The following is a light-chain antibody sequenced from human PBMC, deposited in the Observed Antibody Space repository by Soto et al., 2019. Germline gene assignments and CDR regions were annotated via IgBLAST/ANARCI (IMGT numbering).Light chain of an antibody. CDR3: VMYMGSGIRV. J-gene: IGLJ1*01. Sequence: QAVVTQAPSFSVSPGGTITLTCDLSSGSVSTTYSPGWFPQTPAQAPRTLIYSTNTPSSGVPDRFSGSILGNKAALTITGAQSDDESDYYCVMYMGSGIRVFGTGTKVTVL. CDR2: STN. CDR1: SGSVSTTYS. V-gene: IGLV8-61*01.